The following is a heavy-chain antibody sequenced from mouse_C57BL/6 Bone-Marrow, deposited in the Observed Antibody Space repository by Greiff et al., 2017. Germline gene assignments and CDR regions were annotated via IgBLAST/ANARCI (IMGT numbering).Heavy chain of an antibody. D-gene: IGHD1-1*01. CDR3: AKRYYGSSMDY. J-gene: IGHJ4*01. Sequence: VQLVESGPGLVQPSQSLSITCTVSGFSLTSYGVHWVRQSPGTGLEWLGVIWRGGSTDYNAAFMSRLSITKDNSKSQVYFKMNSLQADDTAIYYCAKRYYGSSMDYWGQGTSVTVSS. CDR1: GFSLTSYG. V-gene: IGHV2-5*01. CDR2: IWRGGST.